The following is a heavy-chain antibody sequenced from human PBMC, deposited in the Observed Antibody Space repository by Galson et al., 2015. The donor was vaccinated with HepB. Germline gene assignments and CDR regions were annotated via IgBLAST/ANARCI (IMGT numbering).Heavy chain of an antibody. V-gene: IGHV3-48*02. J-gene: IGHJ6*02. CDR3: ARARVERRGPDWAYYYGMDV. CDR2: ISSSSSTI. D-gene: IGHD3/OR15-3a*01. CDR1: GFTFSSYS. Sequence: SLRLSCAASGFTFSSYSMNWVRQAPGKGLEWVSYISSSSSTIYYADSVKGRFTISRDNAKNSLYLQMNSLRDEDTAVYYCARARVERRGPDWAYYYGMDVWGQGTTVTVSS.